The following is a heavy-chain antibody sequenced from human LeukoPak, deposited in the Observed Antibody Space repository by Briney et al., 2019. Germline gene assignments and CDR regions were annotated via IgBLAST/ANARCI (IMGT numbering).Heavy chain of an antibody. CDR3: ARVLRGGNSGYAFDI. Sequence: PSETLSLTCTVSGGSISSSYWSWLRQPPGKGLEWIGYIYYSGSTNYNSSLKSRVTISLDTSKNQFSLKLTSVTAADTAVYNCARVLRGGNSGYAFDIWGQGTMVTVSS. CDR2: IYYSGST. D-gene: IGHD4-23*01. CDR1: GGSISSSY. V-gene: IGHV4-59*01. J-gene: IGHJ3*02.